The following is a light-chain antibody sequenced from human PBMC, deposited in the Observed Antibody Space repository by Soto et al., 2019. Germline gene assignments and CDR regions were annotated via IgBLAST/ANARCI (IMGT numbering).Light chain of an antibody. Sequence: DVVMTQSPLSLPVTLGQPASICFRCSQSLVYSDGNTYLNWFQQRPGQSPRRLIYKVSKRDSGVPARFSGSGSGTDFTLTISSLEPEDFAVYYCQQRSNWPPLTFGGGTKVDIK. CDR2: KVS. CDR1: QSLVYSDGNTY. CDR3: QQRSNWPPLT. V-gene: IGKV2-30*01. J-gene: IGKJ4*01.